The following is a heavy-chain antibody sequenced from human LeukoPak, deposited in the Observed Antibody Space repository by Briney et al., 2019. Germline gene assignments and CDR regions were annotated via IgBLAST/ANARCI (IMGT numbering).Heavy chain of an antibody. V-gene: IGHV1-2*02. CDR3: ARDQYYDSKGWFDP. CDR1: GYTFTVYY. CDR2: INPNSGGT. J-gene: IGHJ5*02. D-gene: IGHD3-22*01. Sequence: ASVKVSCKASGYTFTVYYMHWVRQAPGQGLEWMGWINPNSGGTNYAQKFQGRVTMTRDTSISTAYMELRSLRSDDTAVYYCARDQYYDSKGWFDPWGQGTLVTVSS.